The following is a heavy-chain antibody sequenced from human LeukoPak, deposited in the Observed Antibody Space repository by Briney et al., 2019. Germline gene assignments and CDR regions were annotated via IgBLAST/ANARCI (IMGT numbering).Heavy chain of an antibody. Sequence: GGSLRLSCVVSGFTFNRCWMNWVRQAPGKGLEWVAHINPDGRDTYYVDSVKGRFTISRDNAQNSMYLQMNSLRAEDTAVYYCARRGVPANYYYGMDVWGQGTTVTVSS. CDR3: ARRGVPANYYYGMDV. V-gene: IGHV3-7*01. D-gene: IGHD2-2*01. CDR1: GFTFNRCW. CDR2: INPDGRDT. J-gene: IGHJ6*02.